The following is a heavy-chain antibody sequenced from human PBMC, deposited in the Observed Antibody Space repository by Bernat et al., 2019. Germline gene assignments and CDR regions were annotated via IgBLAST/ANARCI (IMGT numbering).Heavy chain of an antibody. V-gene: IGHV3-15*01. D-gene: IGHD2-8*01. J-gene: IGHJ4*02. CDR2: IKSKADGGTT. CDR3: PTKQTPRECNGENCYDS. CDR1: GFTFIDAW. Sequence: EVQLLESGGGLVKPGGSLRLSCAASGFTFIDAWMNWVRQAPGKGLEFIGRIKSKADGGTTDYAAPVKGRFTISRDDSQNMVYLQMNDLKTDDRALYYCPTKQTPRECNGENCYDSWGQGALVTVSS.